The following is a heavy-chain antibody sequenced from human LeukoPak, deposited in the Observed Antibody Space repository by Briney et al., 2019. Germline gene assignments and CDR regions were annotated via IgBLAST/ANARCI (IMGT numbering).Heavy chain of an antibody. CDR1: GGSISSSSYY. CDR2: IYYSGST. Sequence: PSETLSLTCTVSGGSISSSSYYWGWIRQPPGKGLEWIGSIYYSGSTYYNPSLKSRVTISVDTSKNQFSLKLSSVTAADTAVYYCARNSGSPYWGQGTLVTVSS. J-gene: IGHJ4*02. V-gene: IGHV4-39*07. CDR3: ARNSGSPY. D-gene: IGHD1-26*01.